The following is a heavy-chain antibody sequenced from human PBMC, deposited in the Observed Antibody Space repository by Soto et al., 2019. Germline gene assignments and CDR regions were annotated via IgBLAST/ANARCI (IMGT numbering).Heavy chain of an antibody. CDR1: GFSFGSYA. Sequence: QVQLVESGGGVVQPGKSVRLSCAGSGFSFGSYAMHWVRQAPGKGLEWVAVISEDGVRKYYGDSVKGRFTISRDNSKNTLYLQMSSLRPEDTAVYRCAKAREDLVLLGALDDWGQGTQVTVSS. D-gene: IGHD2-15*01. J-gene: IGHJ4*02. CDR3: AKAREDLVLLGALDD. CDR2: ISEDGVRK. V-gene: IGHV3-30*18.